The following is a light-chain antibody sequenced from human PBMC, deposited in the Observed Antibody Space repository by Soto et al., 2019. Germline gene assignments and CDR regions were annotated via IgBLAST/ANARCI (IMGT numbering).Light chain of an antibody. J-gene: IGLJ1*01. Sequence: QSALTQPASVSGSPGQSITISCTGTSSDVGSYSLLSWYQHHPGKAPKLIIYEDIKGPSGVSNRFSGSKSGNMASLRISGLQAEDEADYYCYTYAGGSTYLFGTGTKVT. V-gene: IGLV2-23*01. CDR2: EDI. CDR1: SSDVGSYSL. CDR3: YTYAGGSTYL.